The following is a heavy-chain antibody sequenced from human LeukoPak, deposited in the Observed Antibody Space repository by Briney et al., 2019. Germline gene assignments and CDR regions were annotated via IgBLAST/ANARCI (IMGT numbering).Heavy chain of an antibody. D-gene: IGHD3-22*01. Sequence: GGSLRLSCAASGFTFSSYSMNWVRQDPGKGLEWVSYISSSSSIIYYADSVKGRFTISRDNAKNSLYLQMNSLRDEDTAVYYCARDGDSSGYYAAFDIWGQGTMVTVSS. CDR2: ISSSSSII. CDR1: GFTFSSYS. V-gene: IGHV3-48*02. CDR3: ARDGDSSGYYAAFDI. J-gene: IGHJ3*02.